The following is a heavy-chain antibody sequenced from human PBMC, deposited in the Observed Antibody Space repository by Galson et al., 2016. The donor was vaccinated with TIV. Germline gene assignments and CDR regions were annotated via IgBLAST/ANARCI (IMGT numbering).Heavy chain of an antibody. Sequence: SVKVSCKASGGSFSNYAINWVRQAPGQGLEWMGGIIPIFRSPNYAQRFQGRVTITADESTSTAYMELSSLRSDDTAVYYCTSPSGGLTDWHLKFDYWGQGTLVTVSS. CDR3: TSPSGGLTDWHLKFDY. V-gene: IGHV1-69*13. CDR2: IIPIFRSP. D-gene: IGHD3-9*01. CDR1: GGSFSNYA. J-gene: IGHJ4*02.